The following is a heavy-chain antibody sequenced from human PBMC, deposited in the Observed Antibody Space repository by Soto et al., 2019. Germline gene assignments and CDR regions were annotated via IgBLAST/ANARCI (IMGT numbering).Heavy chain of an antibody. D-gene: IGHD1-7*01. J-gene: IGHJ6*02. Sequence: LSLTCAVYGGSFSGYYWSWIRQPPGKGLEWIGEINHSGSTNYNPSLKSRVTISVDTSKNQFSLKLSSVTAADTAVYYCARGRTGTTLRYYYYYGMDVWGQGTTVTVSS. V-gene: IGHV4-34*01. CDR2: INHSGST. CDR1: GGSFSGYY. CDR3: ARGRTGTTLRYYYYYGMDV.